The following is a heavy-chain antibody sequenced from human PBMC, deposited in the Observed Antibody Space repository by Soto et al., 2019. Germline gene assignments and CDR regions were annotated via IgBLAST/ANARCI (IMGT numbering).Heavy chain of an antibody. CDR2: ISSSSSTI. V-gene: IGHV3-48*01. Sequence: EVPLVESGGGLVQPGGSLRLSCAASGFTFSSYSMNWVRQAPGKGLEWVSSISSSSSTIYYADSVKGRFTISRDNAKSSLYLQMNSLRAEDTAVYYCAREYSSWGYNWFDPWGQGTLVTVSS. CDR3: AREYSSWGYNWFDP. CDR1: GFTFSSYS. D-gene: IGHD6-13*01. J-gene: IGHJ5*02.